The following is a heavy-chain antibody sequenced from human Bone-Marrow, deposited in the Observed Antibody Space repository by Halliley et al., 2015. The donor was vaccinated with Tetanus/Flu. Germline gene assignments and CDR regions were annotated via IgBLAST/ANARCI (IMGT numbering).Heavy chain of an antibody. CDR1: GGTFSTYA. CDR2: IIPFFGTS. D-gene: IGHD2-2*01. Sequence: QLVQSGAEVKRPGSSVKVSCKASGGTFSTYAFSWVRQAPGQGLEWMGAIIPFFGTSNYAQNFQGRVTITADKSTSTAYMELRSLRSEDTAVYYCARGGLPGTNRLSWFDPWGQGTLVTVSS. J-gene: IGHJ5*02. CDR3: ARGGLPGTNRLSWFDP. V-gene: IGHV1-69*06.